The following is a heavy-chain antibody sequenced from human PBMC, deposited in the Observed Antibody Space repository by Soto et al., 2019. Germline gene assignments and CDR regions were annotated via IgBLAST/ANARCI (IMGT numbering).Heavy chain of an antibody. CDR3: ARIAASYSSSSNFDY. D-gene: IGHD6-6*01. J-gene: IGHJ4*02. Sequence: SVKVSCKASGGTFSSYAISWVRQAPGQGLEWMGGIIPIFGTANYAQKFQGRVTITADESTSTAYMELSSLRSEDTAVYYCARIAASYSSSSNFDYWGQGTLVTVSS. CDR1: GGTFSSYA. V-gene: IGHV1-69*13. CDR2: IIPIFGTA.